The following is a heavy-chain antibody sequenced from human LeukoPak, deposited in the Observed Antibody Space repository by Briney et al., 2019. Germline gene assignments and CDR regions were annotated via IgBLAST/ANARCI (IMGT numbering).Heavy chain of an antibody. D-gene: IGHD3-22*01. J-gene: IGHJ4*02. V-gene: IGHV1-18*01. CDR1: GYTFTNYG. Sequence: ASVKVSCKASGYTFTNYGISWVRQAPGQGLEWMGWISAYSGHTKYVQRLQGRVTMTTDTSTSTVYMELRSLRSDDTAVYYCARDLTHRRNYDNSGYQIVPAFWGQGTLVTVSS. CDR2: ISAYSGHT. CDR3: ARDLTHRRNYDNSGYQIVPAF.